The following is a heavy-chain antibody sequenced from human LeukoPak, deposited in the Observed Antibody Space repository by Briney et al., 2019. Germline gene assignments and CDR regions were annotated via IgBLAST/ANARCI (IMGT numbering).Heavy chain of an antibody. Sequence: GESLKISCNGSKDTFDNYWIGWVRQMPGKGLEWMGIIYPDDSDTRYSPSFQGQVTISADKSINTAYLQWSSLKASDTAMYYCARQGPVTTLYYFDYWGQGTLVTVSS. J-gene: IGHJ4*02. CDR1: KDTFDNYW. D-gene: IGHD4-17*01. CDR3: ARQGPVTTLYYFDY. CDR2: IYPDDSDT. V-gene: IGHV5-51*01.